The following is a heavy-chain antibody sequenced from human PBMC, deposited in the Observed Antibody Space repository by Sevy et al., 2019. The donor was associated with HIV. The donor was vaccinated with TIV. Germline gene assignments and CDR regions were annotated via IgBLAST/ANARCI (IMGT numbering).Heavy chain of an antibody. CDR3: AAEMATIIDAFDI. J-gene: IGHJ3*02. CDR1: GFTFSSYG. Sequence: GGSLRLSCAASGFTFSSYGMHWVRQAPGKGLEWVAVISYDGSNKYYADSVKGRFTISRDNYKNTLYLQMNSLRAEDTAVYYCAAEMATIIDAFDIWGQGTMVTVSS. V-gene: IGHV3-30*03. CDR2: ISYDGSNK. D-gene: IGHD5-12*01.